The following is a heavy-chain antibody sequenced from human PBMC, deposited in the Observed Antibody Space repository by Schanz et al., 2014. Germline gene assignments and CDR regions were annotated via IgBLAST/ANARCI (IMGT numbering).Heavy chain of an antibody. D-gene: IGHD2-2*03. J-gene: IGHJ4*02. CDR1: GYTFSSYG. CDR2: ISPYNGNT. Sequence: QVQLVQSGAEVKKPGASVKVSCKASGYTFSSYGITWVRQAPGQGLEWMGWISPYNGNTNYAQKLQGRVTMTADTSTDTAYMKPKSMRSDDSAVYYSANGFDCWHTWGQGSLVIVSS. V-gene: IGHV1-18*01. CDR3: ANGFDCWHT.